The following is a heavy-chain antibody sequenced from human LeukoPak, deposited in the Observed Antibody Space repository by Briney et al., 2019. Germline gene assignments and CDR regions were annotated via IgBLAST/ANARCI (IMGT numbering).Heavy chain of an antibody. CDR1: GFTVSSNY. CDR3: AREILEPGKTHEY. CDR2: IYSGGST. Sequence: GGSLRLSCAASGFTVSSNYMSWVRQAPGKGLEWVSVIYSGGSTYYADSVKGRFTISRDNAKNTLYLQMDSLRAEDTAMYYCAREILEPGKTHEYWGQGTLVTVSS. D-gene: IGHD1-1*01. J-gene: IGHJ4*02. V-gene: IGHV3-53*01.